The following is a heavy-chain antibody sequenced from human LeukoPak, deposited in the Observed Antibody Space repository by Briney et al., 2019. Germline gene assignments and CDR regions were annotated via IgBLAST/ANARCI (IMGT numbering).Heavy chain of an antibody. Sequence: GGSLRLSCAASGFNFGTHWMTWVRQAPGKGLECVAIIKKDGSEKYHVDSVKGRFTISKDNAKNSLYLQMNSLRAEDTAVYYCARVRQGIYYDSSGYPGNDDYWGQGTLVTVSS. CDR1: GFNFGTHW. J-gene: IGHJ4*02. D-gene: IGHD3-22*01. V-gene: IGHV3-7*03. CDR2: IKKDGSEK. CDR3: ARVRQGIYYDSSGYPGNDDY.